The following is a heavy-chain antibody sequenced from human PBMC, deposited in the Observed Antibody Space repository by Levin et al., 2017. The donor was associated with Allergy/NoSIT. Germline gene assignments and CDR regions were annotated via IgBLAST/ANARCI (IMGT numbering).Heavy chain of an antibody. CDR1: GFSISQYN. Sequence: GGSLRLSCAASGFSISQYNMYWVRQAPGKGLEWVALIRSDGSNKFYGDSVKGRFTISRDNSENTLYLQMTGLRPDDTAVYYCARGKYGLDTWGQGTLVTVSP. V-gene: IGHV3-30*04. D-gene: IGHD2-2*01. CDR2: IRSDGSNK. CDR3: ARGKYGLDT. J-gene: IGHJ5*02.